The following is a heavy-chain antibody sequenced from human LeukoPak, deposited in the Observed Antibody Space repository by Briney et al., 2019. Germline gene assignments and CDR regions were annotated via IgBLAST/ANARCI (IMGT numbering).Heavy chain of an antibody. D-gene: IGHD3-22*01. Sequence: SVKVSCKASGGTFSSYAISWVRQAPGQGLEWMGGIIPIFGTANYAQKFQGRVTITADKSTSTAYMELSSLRSEDTAVYYCARVSYDDSSGYYYLGAFDIWGQGTMVTVSS. V-gene: IGHV1-69*06. CDR2: IIPIFGTA. CDR3: ARVSYDDSSGYYYLGAFDI. J-gene: IGHJ3*02. CDR1: GGTFSSYA.